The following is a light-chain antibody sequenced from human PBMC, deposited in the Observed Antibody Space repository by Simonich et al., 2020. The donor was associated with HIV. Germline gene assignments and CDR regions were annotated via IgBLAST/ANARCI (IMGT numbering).Light chain of an antibody. CDR3: QSYDSSIRV. CDR2: DDN. Sequence: NFMLTQPHSVSESPGKTVTISCTRSSGSIASNYVQWYQQRPGSSPTTVIYDDNQRPSGVPDRFSGSIASSSNSASLTISGLKTEDEADYYCQSYDSSIRVFGGGTKVTVL. J-gene: IGLJ2*01. V-gene: IGLV6-57*01. CDR1: SGSIASNY.